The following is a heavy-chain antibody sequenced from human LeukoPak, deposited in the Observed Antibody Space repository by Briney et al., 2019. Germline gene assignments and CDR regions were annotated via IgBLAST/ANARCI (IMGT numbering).Heavy chain of an antibody. V-gene: IGHV4-59*08. J-gene: IGHJ6*02. CDR2: IYYSGST. Sequence: SETLSLTCTVSGGSISSYYWSWIRQPPGEGLEWIGYIYYSGSTNYNPSLKSRVTISVDTSKNQFSLKLSSVTAADTAVYYCARSHSPLNYDYYYGMDVWGQGTTVTVSS. CDR3: ARSHSPLNYDYYYGMDV. D-gene: IGHD2-15*01. CDR1: GGSISSYY.